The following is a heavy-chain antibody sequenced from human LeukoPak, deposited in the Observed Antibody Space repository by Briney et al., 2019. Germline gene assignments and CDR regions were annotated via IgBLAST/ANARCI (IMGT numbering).Heavy chain of an antibody. CDR3: ASSGGFGELLGVYFQH. J-gene: IGHJ1*01. CDR2: ISSSSNYI. CDR1: GFTFSSYS. V-gene: IGHV3-21*01. Sequence: PGGSLRLSCAATGFTFSSYSMNWVRQAPGKGLEWVSSISSSSNYIYYADSVKGRFTISRDNAKNSLNLQMNSLRAEDTAVYYCASSGGFGELLGVYFQHWGQGTLVTVSS. D-gene: IGHD3-10*01.